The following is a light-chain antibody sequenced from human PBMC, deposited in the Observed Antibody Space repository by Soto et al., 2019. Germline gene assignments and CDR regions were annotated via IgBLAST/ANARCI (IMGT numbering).Light chain of an antibody. CDR1: LGLGSSY. Sequence: EIVLTQSPGTLSLSPGEGATLSCRASLGLGSSYLAWYQQKPGQAPRLLIYGTSRRATGIPDRFSGSGSGTGFTLTISTLEPEDFVVYYCQQYDGSPYTFGQGTKLEI. CDR3: QQYDGSPYT. V-gene: IGKV3-20*01. J-gene: IGKJ2*01. CDR2: GTS.